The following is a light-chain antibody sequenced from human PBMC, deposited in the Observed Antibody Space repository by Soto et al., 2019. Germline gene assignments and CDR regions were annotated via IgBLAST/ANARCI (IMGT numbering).Light chain of an antibody. V-gene: IGLV2-14*01. CDR2: DVS. CDR1: SSDIGDYNY. CDR3: CSYTRGGILT. J-gene: IGLJ1*01. Sequence: QSVLTQPASVSGSPGQSITISCVGTSSDIGDYNYVSWYQQHTGKVPKVIIYDVSNRPTGVYYRFSGTKSGNTASLTVSGLQAEDEADYYCCSYTRGGILTFGTGTKLTVL.